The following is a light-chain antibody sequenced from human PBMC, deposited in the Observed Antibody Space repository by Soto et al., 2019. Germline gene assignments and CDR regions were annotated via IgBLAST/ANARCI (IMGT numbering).Light chain of an antibody. Sequence: DVQMTQSPSSLSAFVGDRATITCRASQGIAPYLAWFQQKPGKVPKLLIYATSTLQSGVPSRFSGSGSGTDFTITINSLEPEDGGTYYCEKYNSAPLTFGGGTKVEIK. V-gene: IGKV1-27*01. CDR2: ATS. J-gene: IGKJ4*02. CDR3: EKYNSAPLT. CDR1: QGIAPY.